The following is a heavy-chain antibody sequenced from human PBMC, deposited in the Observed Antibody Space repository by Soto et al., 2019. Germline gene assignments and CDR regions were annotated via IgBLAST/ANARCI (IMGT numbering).Heavy chain of an antibody. V-gene: IGHV3-7*03. J-gene: IGHJ6*02. CDR2: IKEDGSEK. Sequence: GGSLRLSCAVSGFTFSNYAMHWARQAPGKGLEWVANIKEDGSEKDYVDPVKGRFTITRDNAKNSLYLQMNNLRAEDTAVYFCTRKRFGMDVWGQGTTVTVSS. CDR1: GFTFSNYA. CDR3: TRKRFGMDV.